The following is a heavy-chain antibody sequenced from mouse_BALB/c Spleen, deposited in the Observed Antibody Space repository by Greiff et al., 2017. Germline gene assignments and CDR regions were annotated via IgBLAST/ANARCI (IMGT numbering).Heavy chain of an antibody. V-gene: IGHV5-6*01. CDR1: GFTFSSYC. CDR3: ARHEERYAMDY. J-gene: IGHJ4*01. CDR2: ISSGGSYT. Sequence: EVMLVESGGDLVKPGGSLKLSCAASGFTFSSYCMSWVRQTPDKRLEWVATISSGGSYTYYPDSVKGRFTISRDNAKNTLYLQMSSLKSEDTAMYYCARHEERYAMDYWGQGTSVTVSS.